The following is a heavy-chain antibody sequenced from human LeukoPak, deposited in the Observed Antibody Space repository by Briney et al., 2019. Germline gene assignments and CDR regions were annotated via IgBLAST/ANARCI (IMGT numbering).Heavy chain of an antibody. D-gene: IGHD5-18*01. V-gene: IGHV3-21*01. Sequence: GRSLRLSCAASAFTFTSYSMNWVRQAPGKGLEWVSSIISSSTYIYYADSVKGRFTISRDNATNSLYLQMDRLTAKQTDVYDCATDNEYSYGAYFDYWGQGTLVTVSS. CDR1: AFTFTSYS. CDR3: ATDNEYSYGAYFDY. J-gene: IGHJ4*02. CDR2: IISSSTYI.